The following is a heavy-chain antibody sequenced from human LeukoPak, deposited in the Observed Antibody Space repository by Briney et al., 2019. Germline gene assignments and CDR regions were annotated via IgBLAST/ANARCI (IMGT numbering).Heavy chain of an antibody. V-gene: IGHV4-4*02. Sequence: SETLSLTCAVSGGSISSSNWWSWVRQPPGKGLEWIGEIYHSGSTNYNPSLKSRVTISVDKSMNQFSLKLSSVTAADTAVYYCARGSSSWPLDWFDPWGQGTLVTVSS. D-gene: IGHD6-13*01. J-gene: IGHJ5*02. CDR1: GGSISSSNW. CDR3: ARGSSSWPLDWFDP. CDR2: IYHSGST.